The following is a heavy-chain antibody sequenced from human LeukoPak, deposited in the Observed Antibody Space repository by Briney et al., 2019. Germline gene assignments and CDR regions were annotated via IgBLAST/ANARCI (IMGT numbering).Heavy chain of an antibody. D-gene: IGHD2-15*01. CDR2: ISSSGSTI. CDR1: GFTFSSYY. V-gene: IGHV3-48*04. Sequence: GGSLRLSCAASGFTFSSYYMNWVRQAPGKGLEWVSYISSSGSTIYYTDSVKGRFTISRDNAKNSLYLQMNSLRAEDTAVYYCARGSCSGGSCSTEWDYWGQGTLVTVSS. J-gene: IGHJ4*02. CDR3: ARGSCSGGSCSTEWDY.